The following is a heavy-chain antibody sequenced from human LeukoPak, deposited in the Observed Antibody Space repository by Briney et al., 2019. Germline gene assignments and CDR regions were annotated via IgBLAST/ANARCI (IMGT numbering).Heavy chain of an antibody. V-gene: IGHV4-59*08. CDR2: IYHSGTS. J-gene: IGHJ5*02. Sequence: SETLSLTCSVSGDSINSYFWSWIRQPPGKGLEWIGYIYHSGTSNYNPSLSSRVTISVDTSKNEVSLELSSVSAADTAVYFCARRMSTSGGSWFDPWGQGILVTVAS. CDR1: GDSINSYF. D-gene: IGHD2-15*01. CDR3: ARRMSTSGGSWFDP.